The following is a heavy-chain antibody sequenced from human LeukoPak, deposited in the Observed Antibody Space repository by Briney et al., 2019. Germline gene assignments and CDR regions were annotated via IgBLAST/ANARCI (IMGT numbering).Heavy chain of an antibody. V-gene: IGHV3-23*01. Sequence: PGGSLRLSCAASGFTVSSNYMSWVRQAPGKGLEWVSAISGSGGSTYYADSVKGRFTISRDNSKNTLYLQMNSLRAEDTAVYYCAKDQGQQWLDYYFDYWGQGTLVTVSS. J-gene: IGHJ4*02. D-gene: IGHD6-19*01. CDR1: GFTVSSNY. CDR2: ISGSGGST. CDR3: AKDQGQQWLDYYFDY.